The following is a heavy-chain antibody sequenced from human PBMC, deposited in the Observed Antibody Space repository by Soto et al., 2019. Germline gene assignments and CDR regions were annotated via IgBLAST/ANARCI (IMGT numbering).Heavy chain of an antibody. CDR1: GVSISIYY. Sequence: SETLSLTGTVSGVSISIYYWSLIRQPAGNGLEWIGRIYTSGSTNYNPSLKRRVTLSVDTSKNQFSLKLRYVTAADTAVYYCERDLLGIEAAGGDRFDPWGQGTLVTVS. CDR3: ERDLLGIEAAGGDRFDP. V-gene: IGHV4-4*07. D-gene: IGHD6-13*01. J-gene: IGHJ5*02. CDR2: IYTSGST.